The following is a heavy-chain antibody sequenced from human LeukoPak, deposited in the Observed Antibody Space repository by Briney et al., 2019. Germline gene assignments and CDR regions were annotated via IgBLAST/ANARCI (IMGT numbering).Heavy chain of an antibody. V-gene: IGHV4-59*01. CDR2: VYYSGST. CDR1: GGSISSYY. CDR3: ARALRRSYFDY. D-gene: IGHD4-17*01. Sequence: SETLSLTCTVSGGSISSYYWSWIRQPPGKGLEWIGYVYYSGSTNYNPSLKSRVTISVDTSKNQFSLKLSSVTAADTAVYYCARALRRSYFDYWGQGTLVTVSS. J-gene: IGHJ4*02.